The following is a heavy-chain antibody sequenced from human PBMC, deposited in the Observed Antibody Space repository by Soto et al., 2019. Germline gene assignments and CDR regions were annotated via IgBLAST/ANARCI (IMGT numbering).Heavy chain of an antibody. CDR3: AREEGLYYYDTTGYYFDY. J-gene: IGHJ4*02. Sequence: QVLLQESGPGLVKPSQTLSLTCTVSGDSLSSGDYYWTWIRQPPGKGLEWIGYIYYNGNAYYNPSLKSRLTISVDTSKNQFSLRLNSATAADTAVYYCAREEGLYYYDTTGYYFDYWGQGTLVTVSS. CDR2: IYYNGNA. CDR1: GDSLSSGDYY. V-gene: IGHV4-30-4*01. D-gene: IGHD3-22*01.